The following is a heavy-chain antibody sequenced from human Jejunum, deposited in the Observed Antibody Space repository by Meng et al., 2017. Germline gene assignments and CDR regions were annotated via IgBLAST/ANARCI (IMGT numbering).Heavy chain of an antibody. V-gene: IGHV4-4*02. CDR3: ARGVLERYFDY. CDR1: GDFTSSSDR. J-gene: IGHJ4*02. CDR2: VWHSGAT. D-gene: IGHD3-10*01. Sequence: QVHRQEAGPGLVKPSGTLSLTGAVSGDFTSSSDRWTWVRQAPGRGLEWIGEVWHSGATYYNPSLESRLTISIDTSNNRFSLELSSATAADTAVYYCARGVLERYFDYWGQGALVTVSS.